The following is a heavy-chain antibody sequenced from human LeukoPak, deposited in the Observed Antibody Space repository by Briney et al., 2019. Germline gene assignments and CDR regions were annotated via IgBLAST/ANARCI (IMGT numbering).Heavy chain of an antibody. CDR1: GFTFSSYA. D-gene: IGHD1-26*01. Sequence: GGSLRLSCAASGFTFSSYAMSWVRQAPGKGLEWVSAISGSGGSTYYADSVKGRFTISRDNSKNTLYLQMNSLRAEDTAVYYCAKSFSGEGATRPFDYWGQGTLVTVSS. CDR2: ISGSGGST. J-gene: IGHJ4*02. CDR3: AKSFSGEGATRPFDY. V-gene: IGHV3-23*01.